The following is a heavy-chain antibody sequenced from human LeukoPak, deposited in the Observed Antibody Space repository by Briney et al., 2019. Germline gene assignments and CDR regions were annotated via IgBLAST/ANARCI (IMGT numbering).Heavy chain of an antibody. CDR3: ARGGNYDFWSGYSY. D-gene: IGHD3-3*01. CDR1: GFTFSSYW. CDR2: INGDGRNI. J-gene: IGHJ4*02. V-gene: IGHV3-74*01. Sequence: GGSLRLSCVASGFTFSSYWMHWIRQDPRKGLVWVSRINGDGRNINYADSVRGRFTISRDNSKNTLYLQMNSLRAEDTAVYYCARGGNYDFWSGYSYWGQGTLVTVSS.